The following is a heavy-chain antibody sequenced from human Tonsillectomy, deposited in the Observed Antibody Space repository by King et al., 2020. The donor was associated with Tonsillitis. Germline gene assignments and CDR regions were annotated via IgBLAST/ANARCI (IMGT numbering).Heavy chain of an antibody. CDR1: GFTFSSNS. Sequence: VQLVESGGGLVKPGGSLRLSVEASGFTFSSNSMNWVRRPPGRGLGWVSPIISSRSYIYYADSVKGRFTISRDNAKKSLYLQMNSLRAEDTVVYYCARVDLDGYTSGWYDYWGQGTLVTVSS. V-gene: IGHV3-21*01. CDR2: IISSRSYI. J-gene: IGHJ4*02. CDR3: ARVDLDGYTSGWYDY. D-gene: IGHD6-19*01.